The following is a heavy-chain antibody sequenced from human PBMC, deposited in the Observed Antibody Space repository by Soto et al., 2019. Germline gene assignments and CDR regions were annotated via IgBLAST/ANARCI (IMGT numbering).Heavy chain of an antibody. Sequence: PGWSLRLSCAASGFTVSSYAMSWVRQPPGKGLEWVSTLSATDPTTYYADSVKGRFTISRDDSKNTLYLQMNALGVEDTAIYYCAKVGVRSFSGVNHFEFWGQGTLVAVSS. CDR1: GFTVSSYA. CDR3: AKVGVRSFSGVNHFEF. J-gene: IGHJ4*02. CDR2: LSATDPTT. D-gene: IGHD3-10*01. V-gene: IGHV3-23*01.